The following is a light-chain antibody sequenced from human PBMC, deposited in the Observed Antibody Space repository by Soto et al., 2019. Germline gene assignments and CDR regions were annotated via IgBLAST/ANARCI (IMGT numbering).Light chain of an antibody. V-gene: IGKV3-15*01. CDR2: GAS. CDR1: QYIGND. Sequence: EIVMTQSPATLSVSPGERAALSCRASQYIGNDLAWYQQQPGQPPRLLVYGASTRATGIPARFSGSMSGTEFILTISSLQSEDVAVYYCQQYNTWPPLTFGGGTKVE. J-gene: IGKJ4*01. CDR3: QQYNTWPPLT.